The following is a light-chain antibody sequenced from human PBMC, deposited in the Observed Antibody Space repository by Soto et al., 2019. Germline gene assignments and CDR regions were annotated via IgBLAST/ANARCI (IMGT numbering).Light chain of an antibody. V-gene: IGKV3-20*01. CDR2: GAS. Sequence: EIVLTQSPATLSLSAGERAALSCGASQSVNNNFLSWYQQIPGQAPRLLIYGASSRASGLPARFSGSGSGTDFTLTISRLEPEDFAVYYCQQYGDSPYTFGQGTKLQIK. CDR1: QSVNNNF. CDR3: QQYGDSPYT. J-gene: IGKJ2*01.